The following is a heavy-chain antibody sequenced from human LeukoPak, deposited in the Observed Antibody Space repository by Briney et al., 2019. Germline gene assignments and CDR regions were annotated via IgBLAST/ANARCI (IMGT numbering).Heavy chain of an antibody. Sequence: PSETLSLTCAVYGGSFSGYYWSWIRQPPGKGLEWIGEINHSGSTNYNPSLKSRVTISVDTSKNLFSLKLSSVTAADTAAYYCARGLVVPAAADYWGQGTLVTVSS. CDR3: ARGLVVPAAADY. J-gene: IGHJ4*02. CDR2: INHSGST. V-gene: IGHV4-34*01. D-gene: IGHD2-2*01. CDR1: GGSFSGYY.